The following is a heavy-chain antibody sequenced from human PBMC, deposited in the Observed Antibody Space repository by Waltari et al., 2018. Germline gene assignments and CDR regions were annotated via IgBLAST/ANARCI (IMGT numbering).Heavy chain of an antibody. CDR3: ARVRTSGYAFDI. Sequence: EVQLVESGGGLVQPGGSLRLSCSASGFTFTSYSMNWVRQAPGKGLEVCSYIRSSGSIIYYEDSVKGRFAITRDNAKNSLFLQMNSLRVEDTAAYFCARVRTSGYAFDIWGHGTLVTVSS. CDR1: GFTFTSYS. CDR2: IRSSGSII. V-gene: IGHV3-48*04. J-gene: IGHJ3*02. D-gene: IGHD1-1*01.